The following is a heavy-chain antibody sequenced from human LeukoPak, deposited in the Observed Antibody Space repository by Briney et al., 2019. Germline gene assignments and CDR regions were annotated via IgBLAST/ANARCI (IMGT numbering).Heavy chain of an antibody. D-gene: IGHD3-22*01. CDR1: GGSISSYY. CDR3: ARHLDSSGYDAFDI. V-gene: IGHV4-59*08. J-gene: IGHJ3*02. Sequence: PSETLSLTCTVSGGSISSYYWSWIRQPPGKGLEWIGYIYYSGSTNYNPSLKSRVTISVDTSKNQFSLKLSSVTAADTAVYYCARHLDSSGYDAFDIWGQGTMVTVSS. CDR2: IYYSGST.